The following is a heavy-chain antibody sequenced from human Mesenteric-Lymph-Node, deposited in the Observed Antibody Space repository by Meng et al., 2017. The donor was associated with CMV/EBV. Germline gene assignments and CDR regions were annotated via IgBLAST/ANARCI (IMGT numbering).Heavy chain of an antibody. CDR3: AKCITTCQTRAFDM. Sequence: GGSLRLSCAASGFTVSSNYMSWVRQAPGKGLEWVSAISGDGAVTFYADSVKGRFTTSRDNSKNILFLQMNSLRAEDTAIYFCAKCITTCQTRAFDMWGQGTMVTVSS. CDR1: GFTVSSNY. V-gene: IGHV3-23*01. CDR2: ISGDGAVT. D-gene: IGHD3-10*01. J-gene: IGHJ3*02.